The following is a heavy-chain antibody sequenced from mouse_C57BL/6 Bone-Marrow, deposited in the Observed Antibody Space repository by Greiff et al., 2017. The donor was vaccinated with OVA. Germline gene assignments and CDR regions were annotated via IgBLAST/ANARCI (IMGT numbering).Heavy chain of an antibody. D-gene: IGHD2-5*01. Sequence: QVQLQQPGAELVKPGASVKVSCTASGYTFTSYWMHWVKQRPGQGLEWIGRIHPSDSDTNYNQKFKGKATLTVDKSSSTAYMQLSSLTSEDSAVYYCASYYSNYVAMDYWGQGTSVTVSS. V-gene: IGHV1-74*01. J-gene: IGHJ4*01. CDR2: IHPSDSDT. CDR1: GYTFTSYW. CDR3: ASYYSNYVAMDY.